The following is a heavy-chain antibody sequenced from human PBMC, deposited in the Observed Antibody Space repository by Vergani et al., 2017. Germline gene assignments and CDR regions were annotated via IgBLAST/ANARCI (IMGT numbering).Heavy chain of an antibody. D-gene: IGHD4-17*01. Sequence: QVQLVQSGAEVKKPGSSVKVSCKASGGTFSSYAISWVRQAPGQGLEWMGGIIPIFGTANYAQKFQGRVTITSDEFTSTAYMGLSSLRSEDTAVYYCARGRLVTTVTTGGYYYYYMDVWGKGTTVTVSS. V-gene: IGHV1-69*01. CDR2: IIPIFGTA. J-gene: IGHJ6*03. CDR3: ARGRLVTTVTTGGYYYYYMDV. CDR1: GGTFSSYA.